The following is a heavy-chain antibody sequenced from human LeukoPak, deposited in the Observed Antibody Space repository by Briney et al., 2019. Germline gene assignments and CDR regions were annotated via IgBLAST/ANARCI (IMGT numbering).Heavy chain of an antibody. CDR2: IIPIFGTA. CDR1: GGTFSSYA. D-gene: IGHD3-22*01. J-gene: IGHJ4*02. CDR3: ARRGYYDSSGSFDY. V-gene: IGHV1-69*13. Sequence: SVKVSCKSSGGTFSSYAINWVRQAPGQGLEWTGGIIPIFGTANYAQKFQGRVTITADESTSTAYMELSSLRSEDTAVYYCARRGYYDSSGSFDYWGQGTLVTVSS.